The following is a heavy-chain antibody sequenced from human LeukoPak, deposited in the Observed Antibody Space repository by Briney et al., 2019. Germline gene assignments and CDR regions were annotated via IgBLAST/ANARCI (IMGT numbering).Heavy chain of an antibody. J-gene: IGHJ6*03. CDR1: GGSISSSSYY. V-gene: IGHV4-39*07. D-gene: IGHD4-17*01. CDR2: TYHSGST. CDR3: ARVREDYYYMDV. Sequence: SETLSLTCTVSGGSISSSSYYWGWIRQPPGKGLEWIRSTYHSGSTYYNPSLKSRVTISVDTSKNQFSLKLSSVTAADTAVYYCARVREDYYYMDVWGKGTTVTVSS.